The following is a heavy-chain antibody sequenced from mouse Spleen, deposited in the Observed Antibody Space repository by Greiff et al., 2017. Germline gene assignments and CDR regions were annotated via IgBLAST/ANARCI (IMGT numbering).Heavy chain of an antibody. Sequence: QVQLKQPGAELVRPGSSVKLSCKASGYTFTSYWMHWVKQRPIQGLEWIGNIDPSDSETHYNQKFKDKATLTVDKSSSTAYMQLSSLTSEDSAVYYCARNYGSRYFDYWGQGTTLTVSS. CDR1: GYTFTSYW. CDR3: ARNYGSRYFDY. CDR2: IDPSDSET. V-gene: IGHV1-52*01. J-gene: IGHJ2*01. D-gene: IGHD1-1*01.